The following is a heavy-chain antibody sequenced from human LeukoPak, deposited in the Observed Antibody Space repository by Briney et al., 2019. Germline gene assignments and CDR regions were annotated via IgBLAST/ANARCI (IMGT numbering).Heavy chain of an antibody. CDR3: ARCFPTLGYCSGGSCYSLDY. D-gene: IGHD2-15*01. Sequence: PSETLSLTCAVYGGSFSGYYWSWIRQPPGKGLEWIGEINHSGSTNYNPSLNSRVTISVDTSKNQFSLKLSSVTAADTAVYYCARCFPTLGYCSGGSCYSLDYWGQGTLVTVSS. CDR2: INHSGST. J-gene: IGHJ4*02. CDR1: GGSFSGYY. V-gene: IGHV4-34*01.